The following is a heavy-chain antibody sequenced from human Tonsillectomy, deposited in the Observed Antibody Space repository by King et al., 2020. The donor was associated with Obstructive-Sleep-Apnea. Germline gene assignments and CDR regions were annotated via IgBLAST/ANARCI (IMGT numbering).Heavy chain of an antibody. CDR3: ARTPPYSANDHSPVEEGYFFAMDV. CDR2: IYYSGST. D-gene: IGHD5-12*01. J-gene: IGHJ6*02. CDR1: GDSISSGGHY. Sequence: VQLQESGPGLVKPSQTLSLTCSVSGDSISSGGHYWSWIRQHPGKGLEWIGSIYYSGSTYYNPSLKSRVTLSIDTSESQFSLKLSSVTAADTAVYYCARTPPYSANDHSPVEEGYFFAMDVWGQGTTVTVSS. V-gene: IGHV4-31*03.